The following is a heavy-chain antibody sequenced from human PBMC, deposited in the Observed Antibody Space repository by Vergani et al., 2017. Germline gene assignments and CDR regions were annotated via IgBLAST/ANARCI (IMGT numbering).Heavy chain of an antibody. CDR1: GFIFTSSA. CDR2: IVVGSGNT. Sequence: QMQLVQSGPEVKKPGTSVKVSCKASGFIFTSSAMQWVRQARGQRLEWIGWIVVGSGNTNYAQKFQERVTITRDMSTSTAYMELSSLRSEDTAVYYCARIGSMLMIDPWGQGTLVTVSS. V-gene: IGHV1-58*02. J-gene: IGHJ5*02. CDR3: ARIGSMLMIDP. D-gene: IGHD2/OR15-2a*01.